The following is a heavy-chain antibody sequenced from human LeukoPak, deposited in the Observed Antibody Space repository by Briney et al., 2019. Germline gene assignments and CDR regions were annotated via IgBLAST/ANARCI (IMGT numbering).Heavy chain of an antibody. CDR1: GFTFSSYG. CDR2: IRYDGSNK. Sequence: GGSLRLSCAASGFTFSSYGMHWVRQAPGKGLEWVAFIRYDGSNKYYADSVKGRFTISRDNSKNTLYLQMNSLRAEDTAVYYCAKDQDIVVVPARFDPWGQGTLVTVSS. V-gene: IGHV3-30*02. J-gene: IGHJ5*02. D-gene: IGHD2-2*01. CDR3: AKDQDIVVVPARFDP.